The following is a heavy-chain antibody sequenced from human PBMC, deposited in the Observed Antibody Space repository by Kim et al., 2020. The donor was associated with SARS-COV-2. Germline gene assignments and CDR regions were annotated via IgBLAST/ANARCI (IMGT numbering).Heavy chain of an antibody. V-gene: IGHV4-61*01. CDR2: IYYTGST. Sequence: SETLSLTCTVSGGSVSSATYYWSWIRHPPGKGLEWIAYIYYTGSTNFNPSLKSRATISVDTSKNQFSLKLSSVTAADTAVYYCARVNYASGRNFDYWGQGTLVTVSS. CDR3: ARVNYASGRNFDY. D-gene: IGHD3-10*01. CDR1: GGSVSSATYY. J-gene: IGHJ4*02.